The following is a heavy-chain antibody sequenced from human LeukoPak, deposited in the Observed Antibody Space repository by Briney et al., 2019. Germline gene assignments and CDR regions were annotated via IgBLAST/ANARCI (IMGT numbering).Heavy chain of an antibody. CDR3: EATVTTSRYYGMDV. CDR2: IYSGGST. CDR1: GFTVSSNY. J-gene: IGHJ6*02. V-gene: IGHV3-53*01. D-gene: IGHD4-17*01. Sequence: GGSLRLSCAASGFTVSSNYMSWVRQALGKGLEWVSVIYSGGSTYYADSVKGRFTISRDNSKNTLYLQMNSLRAEDTAVYYCEATVTTSRYYGMDVWGQGTTVTVSS.